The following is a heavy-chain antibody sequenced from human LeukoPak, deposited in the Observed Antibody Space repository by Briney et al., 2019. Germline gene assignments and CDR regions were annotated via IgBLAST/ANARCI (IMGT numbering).Heavy chain of an antibody. CDR2: IIPILGIA. CDR1: GGTFSSYV. V-gene: IGHV1-69*04. CDR3: ARDYTLCSSTSCYGYYGMDV. Sequence: SVKVSCKASGGTFSSYVISWVRQAPGQGLEWMGRIIPILGIANYAQKFQGRVTITADKSTSTAYMELSSLRSEDTAVYYCARDYTLCSSTSCYGYYGMDVWGQGTTVTVSS. J-gene: IGHJ6*02. D-gene: IGHD2-2*01.